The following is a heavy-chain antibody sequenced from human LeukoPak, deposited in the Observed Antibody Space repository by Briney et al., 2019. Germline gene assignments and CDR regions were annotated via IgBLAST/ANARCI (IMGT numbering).Heavy chain of an antibody. Sequence: SETLSLTCTVSGYSISSGYFWGWIRQPPGKGLEWLGSIYHSGSTYYNPSLKSRVTISVDTSKNQFSLKLSSVTAADTAVYYCARVWYSSGWYQGVYFQHWGQGTLVTVSS. V-gene: IGHV4-38-2*02. CDR3: ARVWYSSGWYQGVYFQH. D-gene: IGHD6-19*01. CDR1: GYSISSGYF. J-gene: IGHJ1*01. CDR2: IYHSGST.